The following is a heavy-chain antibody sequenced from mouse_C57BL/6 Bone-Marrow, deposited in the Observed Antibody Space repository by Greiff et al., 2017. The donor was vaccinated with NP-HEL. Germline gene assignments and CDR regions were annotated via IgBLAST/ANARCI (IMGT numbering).Heavy chain of an antibody. CDR2: INYDGSST. CDR3: ARGGGYFDV. J-gene: IGHJ1*03. CDR1: GFTFSDYY. Sequence: EVQVVESEGGLVQPGSSMKLSCTASGFTFSDYYMAWVRQVPEKGLEWVANINYDGSSTYYLDSLKSRFIISGDNAKTILYLQMSILKSEDTATYYCARGGGYFDVWGTGTTVTVSS. V-gene: IGHV5-16*01.